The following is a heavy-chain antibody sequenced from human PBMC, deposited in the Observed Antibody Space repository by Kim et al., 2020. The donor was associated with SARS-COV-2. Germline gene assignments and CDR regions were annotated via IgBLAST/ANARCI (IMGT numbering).Heavy chain of an antibody. J-gene: IGHJ6*02. Sequence: PSRKSRVTISVDTSKNQFSLKLGSVTAADTAVYYCARDTLLPCYYYGMDVWVQGTTVTVSS. V-gene: IGHV4-31*02. CDR3: ARDTLLPCYYYGMDV.